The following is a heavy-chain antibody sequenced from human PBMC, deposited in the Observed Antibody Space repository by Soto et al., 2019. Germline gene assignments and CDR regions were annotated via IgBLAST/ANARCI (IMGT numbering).Heavy chain of an antibody. CDR1: GFTFSSYA. CDR2: ISGSGGST. Sequence: EVPLLESGGGLVQPGGSLRPSCAASGFTFSSYAMSWVRQAPGKGLEWVSAISGSGGSTYYADSVKGRFTISRDNSKNTLYLQMNSLRAEDTAVYYCAKDLGDAIWVYGMDVWGQGTTVTVSS. D-gene: IGHD2-21*01. CDR3: AKDLGDAIWVYGMDV. V-gene: IGHV3-23*01. J-gene: IGHJ6*02.